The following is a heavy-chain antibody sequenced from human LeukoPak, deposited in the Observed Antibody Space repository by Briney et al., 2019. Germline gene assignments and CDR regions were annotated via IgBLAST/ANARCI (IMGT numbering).Heavy chain of an antibody. CDR3: ARLGVHGFDG. Sequence: ASLKDSSEASRDTFTGSYTHWGRPAPGQGLEWMGWINPNSGGTSYAQKFQGRVPMTSDTSISTAYMELSRLRSDDTAVYYCARLGVHGFDGWGQGTLVTVSS. D-gene: IGHD2-8*01. CDR1: RDTFTGSY. J-gene: IGHJ4*01. V-gene: IGHV1-2*02. CDR2: INPNSGGT.